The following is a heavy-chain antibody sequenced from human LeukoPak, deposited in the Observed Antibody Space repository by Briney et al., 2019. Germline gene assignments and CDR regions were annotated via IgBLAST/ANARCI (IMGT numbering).Heavy chain of an antibody. V-gene: IGHV3-33*01. CDR2: TWHDGSYV. CDR1: GLILSNYG. Sequence: GGSLRLSCAASGLILSNYGIHWVRQAPGKGLEWVAATWHDGSYVFYIDSVKGRFTISRDNSQNILYLQMSSLRAEDTAVYYCATEEGVGPLSRVFDVWGQGTVVTVSS. CDR3: ATEEGVGPLSRVFDV. D-gene: IGHD1-26*01. J-gene: IGHJ3*01.